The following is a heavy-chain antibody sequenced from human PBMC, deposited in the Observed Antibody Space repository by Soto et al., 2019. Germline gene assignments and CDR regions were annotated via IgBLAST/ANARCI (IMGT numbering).Heavy chain of an antibody. CDR3: ARDRHARAAVAGDFDY. V-gene: IGHV1-18*01. J-gene: IGHJ4*02. Sequence: ASVKVSCKASGYTFTSYGISWVRQAPGQGLEWMGWISAYNGNTNYAQKLQGRVTMTTDTSTSTAYMELRSLRSDDTAVYYCARDRHARAAVAGDFDYWGQGTLVTVSS. CDR2: ISAYNGNT. CDR1: GYTFTSYG. D-gene: IGHD6-19*01.